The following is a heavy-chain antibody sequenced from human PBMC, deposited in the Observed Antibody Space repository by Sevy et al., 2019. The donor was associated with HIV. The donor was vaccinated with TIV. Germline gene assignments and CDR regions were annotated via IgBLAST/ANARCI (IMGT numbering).Heavy chain of an antibody. CDR1: GFTFSSYA. Sequence: GGSLRLSCAASGFTFSSYAMSWVRQAPGKGLEWVSAISGSGGSTYYADSVKGRFTISRDNSKNTLYLQMNGLRAEDTAVYYCARGYSSGWDTGNDAFDIWGQGTMVTVSS. CDR2: ISGSGGST. V-gene: IGHV3-23*01. CDR3: ARGYSSGWDTGNDAFDI. D-gene: IGHD6-19*01. J-gene: IGHJ3*02.